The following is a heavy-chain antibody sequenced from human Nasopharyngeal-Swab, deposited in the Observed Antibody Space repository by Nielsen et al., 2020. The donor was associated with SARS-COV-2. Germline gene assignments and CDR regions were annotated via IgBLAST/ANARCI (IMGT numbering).Heavy chain of an antibody. J-gene: IGHJ6*02. Sequence: GGSLRLSCAASGFTFSSYWMSWVRQAPGKGLEWVANIKQDGSEKYYVDSVKGRFTISGDNAKNSLYLQMNSLRAEDTAVYYCARDLVVGATTSAYYYYYGMDVWGQGTTVTVSS. D-gene: IGHD1-26*01. V-gene: IGHV3-7*01. CDR2: IKQDGSEK. CDR1: GFTFSSYW. CDR3: ARDLVVGATTSAYYYYYGMDV.